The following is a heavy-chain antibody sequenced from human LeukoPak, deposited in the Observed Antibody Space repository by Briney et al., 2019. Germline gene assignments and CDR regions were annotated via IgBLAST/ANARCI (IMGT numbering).Heavy chain of an antibody. Sequence: SETLSLTCTVSGGFISSSSYYWGWIRQPPGKGLEWIGSIYYSGSTYYNPSLKSRVTISVDTSKNQFSLKLSSVTAADTAVYYCARLKIEGAFDIWGQGTMVTVSS. CDR1: GGFISSSSYY. V-gene: IGHV4-39*01. CDR3: ARLKIEGAFDI. J-gene: IGHJ3*02. CDR2: IYYSGST.